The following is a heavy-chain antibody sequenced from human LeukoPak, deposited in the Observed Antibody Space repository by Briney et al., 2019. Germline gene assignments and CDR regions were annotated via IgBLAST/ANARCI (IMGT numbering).Heavy chain of an antibody. V-gene: IGHV4-34*01. CDR2: ITYGGNT. CDR1: DGSFSGYY. J-gene: IGHJ6*03. Sequence: SGTLSLTCVVYDGSFSGYYWSWIRQSPGKGLEWIGEITYGGNTNYSPSLKSRVSISLDTSKNQFSPKLTSVTAADTTIYYCARGRRNWNVINKSYYYYLDVWDKGTTVTVSS. D-gene: IGHD1-1*01. CDR3: ARGRRNWNVINKSYYYYLDV.